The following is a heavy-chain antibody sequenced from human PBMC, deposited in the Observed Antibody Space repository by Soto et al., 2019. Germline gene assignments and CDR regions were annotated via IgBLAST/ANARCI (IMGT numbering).Heavy chain of an antibody. CDR1: GFTFSVYG. V-gene: IGHV3-30*18. CDR3: VNHFFGVVNYYYGLDV. D-gene: IGHD3-3*01. J-gene: IGHJ6*02. Sequence: PGGSLRLSCAASGFTFSVYGMHWVRQAPGKGLEWVALVSYDGSIKYYADSVKGRFTISRDNSKNTLYLQMNSLRVEDTAGYYCVNHFFGVVNYYYGLDVCGQGSTVTVSS. CDR2: VSYDGSIK.